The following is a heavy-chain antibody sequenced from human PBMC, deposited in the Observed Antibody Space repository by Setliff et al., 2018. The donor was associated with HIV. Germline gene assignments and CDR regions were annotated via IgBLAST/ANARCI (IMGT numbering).Heavy chain of an antibody. CDR2: ISGRSENT. CDR3: AITSSFFVVVTEIPFDYFQH. D-gene: IGHD2-21*02. J-gene: IGHJ1*01. V-gene: IGHV3-23*01. CDR1: GLTFSSYA. Sequence: GGSLRLSCAASGLTFSSYAMSWVRQAPGKGLEWVSGISGRSENTFYADSVKGRFTISRDNSLNTVYLQMNSLRAEDTAVYYCAITSSFFVVVTEIPFDYFQHWGRGTLVTVSS.